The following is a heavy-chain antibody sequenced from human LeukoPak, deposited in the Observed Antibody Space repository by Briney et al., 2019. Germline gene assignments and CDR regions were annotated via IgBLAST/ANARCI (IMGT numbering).Heavy chain of an antibody. CDR2: IYTSGST. J-gene: IGHJ4*02. D-gene: IGHD3-22*01. Sequence: SETLSLTCTVSGVSITTYYWSWIRQPPGKGLEWIGRIYTSGSTNYNPSLKSRVTISVDTSKNQFSLKLSSVTAADTAVYYCARTRYYYDSSGSTHAHFDYWGQGTLVTVSS. V-gene: IGHV4-4*07. CDR1: GVSITTYY. CDR3: ARTRYYYDSSGSTHAHFDY.